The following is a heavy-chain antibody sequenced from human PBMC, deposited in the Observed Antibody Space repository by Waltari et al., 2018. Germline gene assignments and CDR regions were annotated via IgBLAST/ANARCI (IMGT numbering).Heavy chain of an antibody. CDR3: ARHWKKSGYRFDP. CDR2: IYYSGSTYYGGST. Sequence: QLQLQESGPGLVKPSETLSLTCTVSGGSISRSRYYWGWIRQSPGKGLEWIGNIYYSGSTYYGGSTYYNPTLKSRVSISGDTSKNQFSLKLSSVTAADTAVYYCARHWKKSGYRFDPWGQGTLVTVSS. V-gene: IGHV4-39*01. CDR1: GGSISRSRYY. J-gene: IGHJ5*02. D-gene: IGHD5-12*01.